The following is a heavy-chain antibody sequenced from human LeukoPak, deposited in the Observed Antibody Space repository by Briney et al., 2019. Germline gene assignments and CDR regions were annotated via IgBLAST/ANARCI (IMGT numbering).Heavy chain of an antibody. Sequence: GGSLRLSCAASGFTFSQHYMSWVRQAPGKGLEWVSAISGSGGSTYYADSVKGRFTISRDNSKNTLYLQMNSLRAEDTAVYYCAKDTYYSNYDWFDPWGQGTLVTVSS. CDR2: ISGSGGST. V-gene: IGHV3-23*01. CDR3: AKDTYYSNYDWFDP. CDR1: GFTFSQHY. D-gene: IGHD4-11*01. J-gene: IGHJ5*02.